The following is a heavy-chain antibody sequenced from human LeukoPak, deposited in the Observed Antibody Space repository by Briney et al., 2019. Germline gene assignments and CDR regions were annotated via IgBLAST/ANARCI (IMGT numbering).Heavy chain of an antibody. Sequence: SETLSLTCAVCGGSFSGYYWSWIRQPPGKGLEWIGEINHSGSTNYNPSLKSRVTISVDTSKNQFSLKLSSVTAADTAVYYCARQAISGYDPPPFDSWGQGTLVTVSS. V-gene: IGHV4-34*01. D-gene: IGHD5-12*01. CDR1: GGSFSGYY. CDR3: ARQAISGYDPPPFDS. CDR2: INHSGST. J-gene: IGHJ4*02.